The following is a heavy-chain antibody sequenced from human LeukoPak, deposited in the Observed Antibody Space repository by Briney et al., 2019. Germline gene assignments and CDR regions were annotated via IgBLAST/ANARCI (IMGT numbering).Heavy chain of an antibody. V-gene: IGHV3-53*01. J-gene: IGHJ4*02. Sequence: GGSLRLSCTVSGFTVSSNSMSWVRQAPGKGLEWVSFIYSDNTHYSDSVKGRFTVSRDNSKNTLYLQMNSLRAEDTAVYARRAGAYSHPYDYWGQGTLVTVSS. CDR3: RAGAYSHPYDY. D-gene: IGHD4/OR15-4a*01. CDR2: IYSDNT. CDR1: GFTVSSNS.